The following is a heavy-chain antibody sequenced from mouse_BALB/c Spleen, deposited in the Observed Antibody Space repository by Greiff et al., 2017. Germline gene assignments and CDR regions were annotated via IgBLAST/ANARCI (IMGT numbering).Heavy chain of an antibody. V-gene: IGHV5-9-4*01. Sequence: VQLKESGGGLVKPGGSLKLSCAASGFTFSSYAMSWVRQSPEKRLEWVAEISSGGSYTYYPDTVTGRFTISRDNAKNTLYLEMSSLRSEDTAMYYCARGEDSYFDYWGQGTTLTVSS. CDR2: ISSGGSYT. CDR1: GFTFSSYA. CDR3: ARGEDSYFDY. J-gene: IGHJ2*01.